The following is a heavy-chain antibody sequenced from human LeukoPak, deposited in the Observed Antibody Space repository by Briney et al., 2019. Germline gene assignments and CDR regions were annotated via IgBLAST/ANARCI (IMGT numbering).Heavy chain of an antibody. D-gene: IGHD4-11*01. CDR3: ARGGYSNYDPDNYYYGMDV. CDR2: MNPNSGNT. CDR1: GYTFTSYD. Sequence: ASVKVSCKASGYTFTSYDINWVRQATGQGLEWMGRMNPNSGNTGYAQKFQGRVTMTRNTSISTAYMELSSLRSEDTAVYYCARGGYSNYDPDNYYYGMDVWGQGTTVTVSS. V-gene: IGHV1-8*01. J-gene: IGHJ6*02.